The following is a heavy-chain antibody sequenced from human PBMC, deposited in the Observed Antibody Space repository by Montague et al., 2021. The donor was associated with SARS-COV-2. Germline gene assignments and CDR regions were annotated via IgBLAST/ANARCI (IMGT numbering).Heavy chain of an antibody. CDR3: ARDAGDWFDP. Sequence: SETLSLTCTVSGGSVSSGSSYWTWIRQPPGKGLEWIGYIYYSGSTNYNPSLKSRVTISIDTSKNQFSLKLSSVTAADTAVYYCARDAGDWFDPWGQGTLVTVSS. CDR1: GGSVSSGSSY. D-gene: IGHD3-10*01. CDR2: IYYSGST. J-gene: IGHJ5*02. V-gene: IGHV4-61*01.